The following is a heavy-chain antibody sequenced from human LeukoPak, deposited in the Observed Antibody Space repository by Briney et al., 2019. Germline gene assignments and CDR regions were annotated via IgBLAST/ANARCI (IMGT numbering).Heavy chain of an antibody. J-gene: IGHJ4*02. CDR3: ATYRQVLLPFES. CDR2: IFPSGGEI. D-gene: IGHD2-8*02. CDR1: GFTFSTFA. Sequence: GGSLRLSCAASGFTFSTFAMIWVRQPPGKGLEWVSSIFPSGGEIHYADPEGGRFTISRDNSKSTLSLQMNSLRAEDTAIYYCATYRQVLLPFESWGQGTLVTVSS. V-gene: IGHV3-23*01.